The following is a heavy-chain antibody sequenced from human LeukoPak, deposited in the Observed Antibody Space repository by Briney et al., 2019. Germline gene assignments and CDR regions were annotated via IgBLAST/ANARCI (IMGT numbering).Heavy chain of an antibody. CDR1: GGSFGGYY. Sequence: KASETLSLTCAVYGGSFGGYYWSWIRQPPGKGLEWIGEINHSGSTNYNPSLKSRVTISVDTSKNQFSLKLSSVTAADTAVYYCARALSLAAAGTHGHWFDPWGQGTLVTVSS. V-gene: IGHV4-34*01. CDR3: ARALSLAAAGTHGHWFDP. CDR2: INHSGST. J-gene: IGHJ5*02. D-gene: IGHD6-13*01.